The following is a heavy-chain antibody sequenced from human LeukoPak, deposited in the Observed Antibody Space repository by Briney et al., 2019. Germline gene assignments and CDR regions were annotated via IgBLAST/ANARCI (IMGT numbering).Heavy chain of an antibody. D-gene: IGHD3-16*01. Sequence: SETLSLTCAVYGGSFSGYYWSWIRQPPGKGLEWIGEINHSGSTNYNPSLKSRVTISVDTSKNQFSLKLSSVTAADTAVYYCARGYESLGESDYWGQGTLVTVSS. CDR1: GGSFSGYY. J-gene: IGHJ4*02. V-gene: IGHV4-34*01. CDR2: INHSGST. CDR3: ARGYESLGESDY.